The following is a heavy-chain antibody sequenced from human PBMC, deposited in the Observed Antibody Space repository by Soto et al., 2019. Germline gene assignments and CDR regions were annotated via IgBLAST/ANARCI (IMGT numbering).Heavy chain of an antibody. Sequence: GGSLRLSCAASGFTSSSYAMSWVRQAPGKGLEWVSTISGSGGGTYYADSVKGRFTISRDNSKNTFYLQMNNLRAEDTAVYYCAKDRTITMIVVPHAFDIWGQGTMVTVS. D-gene: IGHD3-22*01. CDR3: AKDRTITMIVVPHAFDI. V-gene: IGHV3-23*01. CDR2: ISGSGGGT. J-gene: IGHJ3*02. CDR1: GFTSSSYA.